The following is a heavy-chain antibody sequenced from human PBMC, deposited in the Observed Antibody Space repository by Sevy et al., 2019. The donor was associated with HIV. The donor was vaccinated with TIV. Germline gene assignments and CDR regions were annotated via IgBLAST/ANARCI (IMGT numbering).Heavy chain of an antibody. J-gene: IGHJ4*02. V-gene: IGHV4-39*01. CDR2: IYYSGST. Sequence: SDTLSLTCTVSGGSISSSSYYWGWIRQPPGKGLEWIGSIYYSGSTYYNPSLKSRVTISVDTSKNQFSLKLSSVTAADTAVYYCARHEGVFYWGQGTLVTVSS. CDR3: ARHEGVFY. CDR1: GGSISSSSYY.